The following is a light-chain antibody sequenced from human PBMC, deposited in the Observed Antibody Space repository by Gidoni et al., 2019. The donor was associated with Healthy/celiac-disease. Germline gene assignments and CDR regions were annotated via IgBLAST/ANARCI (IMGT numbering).Light chain of an antibody. CDR3: QAWDSITANVV. CDR1: KLGDKY. V-gene: IGLV3-1*01. CDR2: QDS. J-gene: IGLJ2*01. Sequence: SYELTQPPSVSVYPGQTASITCSGDKLGDKYARWYQLKPGQSTVLVIYQDSKRPSGIPALFSGSNSGNTATLTLSETQAMDEADYYYQAWDSITANVVFGGGTKLTVL.